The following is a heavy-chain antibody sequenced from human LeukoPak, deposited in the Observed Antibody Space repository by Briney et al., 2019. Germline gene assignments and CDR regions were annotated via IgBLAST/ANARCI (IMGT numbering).Heavy chain of an antibody. D-gene: IGHD3-10*01. CDR2: IYHSGST. CDR1: GGSISSYY. J-gene: IGHJ4*02. CDR3: ARGRRLLWFGELSPPLFDY. Sequence: SETLSLTCSVSGGSISSYYWNWIRQPPGKGLEWIGEIYHSGSTNYNPSLKSRVTISVDKSKNQFSLKLSSVTAADTAVYYCARGRRLLWFGELSPPLFDYWGQGTLVTVSS. V-gene: IGHV4-59*12.